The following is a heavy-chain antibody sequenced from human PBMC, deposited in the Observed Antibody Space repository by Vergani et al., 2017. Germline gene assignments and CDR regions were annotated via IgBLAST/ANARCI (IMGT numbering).Heavy chain of an antibody. CDR3: ARSPYYYDSSGYNYAFDI. Sequence: QLQLQESGPGLVKPSETLSLTCTVSGGSISSSSYYWGWIRQPTGKGLEWIGSIYYSGSTYYNPSLKSRVTISVDTSKNQFSLKLSSVTAADTAVYYCARSPYYYDSSGYNYAFDIWGQGTMVTVSS. J-gene: IGHJ3*02. D-gene: IGHD3-22*01. CDR1: GGSISSSSYY. CDR2: IYYSGST. V-gene: IGHV4-39*01.